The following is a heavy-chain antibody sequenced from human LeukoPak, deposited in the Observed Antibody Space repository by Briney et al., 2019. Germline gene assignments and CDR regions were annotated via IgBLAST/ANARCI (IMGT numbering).Heavy chain of an antibody. J-gene: IGHJ4*02. D-gene: IGHD3-3*01. CDR3: ARDRGDDFWSGYYTARPWDY. CDR2: ISAYNGNT. Sequence: ASVKVSCKASGYTFTSYGISWVRQAPGQGLEWMGWISAYNGNTNYAQKLQGRVTMTTDTSTSTAYMELRSLRSDDTAVYYCARDRGDDFWSGYYTARPWDYWGQGTLVTVSS. V-gene: IGHV1-18*01. CDR1: GYTFTSYG.